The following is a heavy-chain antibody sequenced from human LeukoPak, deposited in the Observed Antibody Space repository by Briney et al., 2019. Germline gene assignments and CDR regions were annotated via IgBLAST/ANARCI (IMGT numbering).Heavy chain of an antibody. V-gene: IGHV4-39*07. CDR1: GGSISTSNYY. CDR2: INHSGST. D-gene: IGHD2-21*02. Sequence: PSETLSLTCTVSGGSISTSNYYWGWIRQPPGKGLEWIGEINHSGSTNYNPSLKSRVTISVDTSKNQFSLKLSSVTAADTAVYYCARGEYCGGDCYSVGSWGQGTLVTVSS. CDR3: ARGEYCGGDCYSVGS. J-gene: IGHJ4*02.